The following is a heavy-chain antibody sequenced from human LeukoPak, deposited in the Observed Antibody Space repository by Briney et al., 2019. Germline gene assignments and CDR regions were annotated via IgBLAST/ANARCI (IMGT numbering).Heavy chain of an antibody. V-gene: IGHV3-21*03. J-gene: IGHJ4*02. CDR2: ISSTSSYI. Sequence: GGSLRLSCAASGFTFSSYSMNWVRQAPGKGLEWVSCISSTSSYIYYADSVKGRFTISRDNAKNSLYLQMNSLRAEDTAVYYCTTFDSGYDTPLDYWGQGTLVTVSS. D-gene: IGHD5-12*01. CDR3: TTFDSGYDTPLDY. CDR1: GFTFSSYS.